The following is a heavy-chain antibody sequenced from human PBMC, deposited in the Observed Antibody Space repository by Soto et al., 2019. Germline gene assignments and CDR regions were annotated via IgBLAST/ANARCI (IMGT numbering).Heavy chain of an antibody. V-gene: IGHV4-4*07. Sequence: SETLSLTCTVSGGAITAYYWSWIRQPVGEGLQWIGRVYSTGSTNYNPSLRSRVTMSVDTSQNQFFLRLSSVTAADTAVYYCARDEYYDRTNWFDHSCQGLLLTVSS. CDR2: VYSTGST. J-gene: IGHJ5*02. D-gene: IGHD3-16*01. CDR3: ARDEYYDRTNWFDH. CDR1: GGAITAYY.